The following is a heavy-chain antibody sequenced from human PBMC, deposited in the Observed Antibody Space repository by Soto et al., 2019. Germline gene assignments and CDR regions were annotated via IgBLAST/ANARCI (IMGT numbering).Heavy chain of an antibody. CDR3: ARGADYTNSNFDY. CDR2: ISSSGDT. J-gene: IGHJ4*02. Sequence: GGSLRLSCAVSGFAFSSYSVNWVRQAPGKGLEWISSISSSGDTYYTDSLKGRLAISRDNAKNSLYLQMTSLRVEDTAVYYCARGADYTNSNFDYWGQGTLVTVS. D-gene: IGHD4-4*01. V-gene: IGHV3-21*01. CDR1: GFAFSSYS.